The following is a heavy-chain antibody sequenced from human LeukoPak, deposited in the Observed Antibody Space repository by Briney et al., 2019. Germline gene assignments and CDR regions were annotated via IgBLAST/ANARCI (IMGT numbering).Heavy chain of an antibody. D-gene: IGHD6-19*01. V-gene: IGHV5-51*01. CDR3: ARHWRYNIGWDDSGGQ. J-gene: IGHJ4*02. CDR1: GYSFTDYW. CDR2: IYPGDPGT. Sequence: GESLKISCKGFGYSFTDYWIGWVRQTPGKGLQWMGIIYPGDPGTKYSPSFQGQVTMSVDKSISTAYLQWGSLKASDTAMYHCARHWRYNIGWDDSGGQWGQGTLVTVSS.